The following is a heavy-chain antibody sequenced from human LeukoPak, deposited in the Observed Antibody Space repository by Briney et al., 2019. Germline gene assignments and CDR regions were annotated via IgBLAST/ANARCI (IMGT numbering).Heavy chain of an antibody. J-gene: IGHJ5*02. D-gene: IGHD3-9*01. V-gene: IGHV1-69*13. CDR2: IIPIFGTA. CDR3: ARDSPYYDILTGYYQGGVADTKKNWFDP. Sequence: GASVKVSCKASGGTFSSYAISWVRQAPGQGLEWMGGIIPIFGTANYAQKFQGRVTITADESTSTAYMELSSLRSEDTAVYYCARDSPYYDILTGYYQGGVADTKKNWFDPWGQGTLVTVSS. CDR1: GGTFSSYA.